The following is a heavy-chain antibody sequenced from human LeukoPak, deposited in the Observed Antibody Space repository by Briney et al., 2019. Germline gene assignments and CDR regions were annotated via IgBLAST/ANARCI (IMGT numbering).Heavy chain of an antibody. V-gene: IGHV3-30*03. J-gene: IGHJ4*02. CDR3: ARWNTAMDF. CDR1: GFTFSTYG. D-gene: IGHD5-18*01. Sequence: GGSLRLSCEASGFTFSTYGMHWVRQAPGKGLEWVAVVSFDSNNIYYADSVKGRFTISRDNSKNTLYLQMNSLRAEDTAVYYCARWNTAMDFWGQGTLVTVSS. CDR2: VSFDSNNI.